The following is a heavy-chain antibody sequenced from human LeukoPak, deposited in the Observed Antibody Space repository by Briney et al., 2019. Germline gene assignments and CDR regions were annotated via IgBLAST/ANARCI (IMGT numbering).Heavy chain of an antibody. J-gene: IGHJ5*02. CDR3: ARWVAGRGGNWCDP. D-gene: IGHD1-14*01. V-gene: IGHV3-48*03. Sequence: GGSLRLSCAASGFTFSSYEMNWVRQAPGKGLEWVSYISSSGSTIYYADSVKGRFTISRDNAKNSLYLQMNSLRADDTAVYYCARWVAGRGGNWCDPWGQGTLVTVSS. CDR2: ISSSGSTI. CDR1: GFTFSSYE.